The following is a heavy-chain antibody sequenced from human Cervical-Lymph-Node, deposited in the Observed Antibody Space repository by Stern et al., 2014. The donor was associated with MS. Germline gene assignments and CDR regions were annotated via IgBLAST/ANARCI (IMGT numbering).Heavy chain of an antibody. Sequence: EMQLEESGGGEVQPGGSLRLSCVASDLAFSTYWMNWVRQAPGQGLQWVANTNQAGSEKYYVDSVKGRFTISRDNAKKSLFLQMNNLRSEDTAVYYCANGGTTWNWGQGTLVTVSS. V-gene: IGHV3-7*03. J-gene: IGHJ4*02. D-gene: IGHD1-1*01. CDR2: TNQAGSEK. CDR1: DLAFSTYW. CDR3: ANGGTTWN.